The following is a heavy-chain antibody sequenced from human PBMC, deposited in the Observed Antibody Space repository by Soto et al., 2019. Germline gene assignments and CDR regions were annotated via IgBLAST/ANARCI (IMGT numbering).Heavy chain of an antibody. V-gene: IGHV3-30-3*01. D-gene: IGHD6-19*01. Sequence: GGSLRLSCAASGFTFSSYAMHWVRQAPGKGLEWVAVISYDGSNKYYADSVKGRFTISRDNSKNTLYLQMNSLRAEDTAVYYCAREWWLVGGIYYYGMDVWGQGTTVTVSS. CDR2: ISYDGSNK. J-gene: IGHJ6*02. CDR1: GFTFSSYA. CDR3: AREWWLVGGIYYYGMDV.